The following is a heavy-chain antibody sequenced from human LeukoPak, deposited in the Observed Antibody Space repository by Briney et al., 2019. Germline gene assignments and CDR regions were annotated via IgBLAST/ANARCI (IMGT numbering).Heavy chain of an antibody. CDR2: ISYSGST. CDR1: GDSCNSHC. D-gene: IGHD4-17*01. CDR3: ARDLVTVTKGFDI. Sequence: SETLSCTCSVYGDSCNSHCWTWLRPPPGIGRVWCVYISYSGSTNYHPSLKSRVTISIDTSKNQFSLKLSSVTTADTAVYYCARDLVTVTKGFDIWGLGTMVSVSS. J-gene: IGHJ3*02. V-gene: IGHV4-59*11.